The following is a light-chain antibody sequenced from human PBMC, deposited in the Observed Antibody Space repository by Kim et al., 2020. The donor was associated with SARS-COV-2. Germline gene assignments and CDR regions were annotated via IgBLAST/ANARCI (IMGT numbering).Light chain of an antibody. CDR1: ESVSSVY. CDR2: GAS. J-gene: IGKJ4*01. V-gene: IGKV3-20*01. Sequence: SPGERATLACRASESVSSVYLAWYQQKPGQAPRLRIYGASSRATGIPDRFSGSGSGTDFTLTISRLEPEDFAVYYCQQYGSAPLTFGGGTKVDIK. CDR3: QQYGSAPLT.